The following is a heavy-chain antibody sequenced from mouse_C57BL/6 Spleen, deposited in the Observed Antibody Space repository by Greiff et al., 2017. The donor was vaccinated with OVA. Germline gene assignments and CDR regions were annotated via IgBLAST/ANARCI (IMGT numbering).Heavy chain of an antibody. V-gene: IGHV3-6*01. CDR1: GYSITSGYY. CDR3: ARDRTWFAY. CDR2: ISYDGSN. Sequence: EVKLVESGPGLVKPSQSLSLTCSVTGYSITSGYYWNWIRQFPGNKLEWMGYISYDGSNNYNPSLKNRISITRDTSKNQFFLKLNSVTTEDTATYYCARDRTWFAYWGQGTLVTVSA. J-gene: IGHJ3*01.